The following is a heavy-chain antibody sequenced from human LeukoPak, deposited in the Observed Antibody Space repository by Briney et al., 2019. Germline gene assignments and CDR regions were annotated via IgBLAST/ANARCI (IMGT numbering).Heavy chain of an antibody. J-gene: IGHJ4*02. Sequence: GGSLRLSCAASGFTFSSYAMHWVRQAPGNGLEWVAVISYDGSNKYYADSVKGRFTISRDNSKNTLYLQMNSLRAEDTAVYYCARDPEYSGSYYFDYWGQGTLVTVSS. V-gene: IGHV3-30*01. CDR1: GFTFSSYA. CDR2: ISYDGSNK. CDR3: ARDPEYSGSYYFDY. D-gene: IGHD1-26*01.